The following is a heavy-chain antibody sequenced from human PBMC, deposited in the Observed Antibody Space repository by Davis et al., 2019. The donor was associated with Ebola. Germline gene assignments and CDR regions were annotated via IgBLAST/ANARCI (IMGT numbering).Heavy chain of an antibody. V-gene: IGHV3-11*03. CDR2: ISYSLDHI. CDR1: GFKFPHYY. CDR3: ARLRGNRQRLANFEY. D-gene: IGHD6-25*01. Sequence: PGGSLRLSCAAPGFKFPHYYMSWNRQAPGKGLEWLAYISYSLDHINYAASVEGRFIISRDNAKNSVSLQMDRLRADDTAVYFCARLRGNRQRLANFEYWGQGALVTVSS. J-gene: IGHJ4*02.